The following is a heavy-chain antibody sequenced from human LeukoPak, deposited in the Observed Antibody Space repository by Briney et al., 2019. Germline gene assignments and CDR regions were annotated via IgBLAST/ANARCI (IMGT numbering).Heavy chain of an antibody. CDR3: ARSGPAAIRSLYYYYGMDV. D-gene: IGHD2-2*01. CDR1: GGSISSGGYY. J-gene: IGHJ6*04. V-gene: IGHV4-31*03. CDR2: IYYSGST. Sequence: SQTLSLTCTVSGGSISSGGYYWSWIRQHPGKGLEGIGYIYYSGSTYYNPSLKSRVTISVDTSKNQFSLKLSSVTAADTAVYYCARSGPAAIRSLYYYYGMDVWGKGTTVTVSS.